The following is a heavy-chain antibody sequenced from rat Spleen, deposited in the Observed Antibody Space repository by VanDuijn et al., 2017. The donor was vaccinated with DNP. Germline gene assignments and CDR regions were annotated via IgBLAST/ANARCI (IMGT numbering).Heavy chain of an antibody. Sequence: EVQLVESGGGLVQPGRSLKLSCAASGFTFSNYDMAWVHQAPTKGLEWVAYISPSGGSTYYRDAVKGRFTISRDNAKSILYLQMDRLRSEDTATYYCTTANTIYWGQGVMVTVSS. J-gene: IGHJ2*01. CDR1: GFTFSNYD. CDR2: ISPSGGST. CDR3: TTANTIY. V-gene: IGHV5-27*01. D-gene: IGHD4-1*01.